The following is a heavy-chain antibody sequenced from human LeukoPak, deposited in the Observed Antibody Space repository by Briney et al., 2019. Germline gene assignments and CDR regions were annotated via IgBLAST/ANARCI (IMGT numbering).Heavy chain of an antibody. Sequence: LELIGSLFYTGNTYYNPSLKSRVTISIDTSKNQFSLKLTSVTAADTAVYYCARENIVSTRDFDYWGQGTLVTVSS. V-gene: IGHV4-39*07. J-gene: IGHJ4*02. CDR3: ARENIVSTRDFDY. CDR2: LFYTGNT. D-gene: IGHD5/OR15-5a*01.